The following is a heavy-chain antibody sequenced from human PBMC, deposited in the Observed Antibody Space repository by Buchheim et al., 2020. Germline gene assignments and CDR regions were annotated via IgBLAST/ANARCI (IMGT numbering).Heavy chain of an antibody. D-gene: IGHD6-13*01. J-gene: IGHJ4*02. CDR1: GGSFSGYY. Sequence: QVQLQQWGAGLLKPSETLSLTCAVYGGSFSGYYWSWIRQPPGKGLAWLGEINHSGSTNNNPSLKSRVTISVDTSKNQFSLKLSSVTAADTAVYYCARGAPLDSSSGMLNFDYWGQGTL. CDR2: INHSGST. V-gene: IGHV4-34*01. CDR3: ARGAPLDSSSGMLNFDY.